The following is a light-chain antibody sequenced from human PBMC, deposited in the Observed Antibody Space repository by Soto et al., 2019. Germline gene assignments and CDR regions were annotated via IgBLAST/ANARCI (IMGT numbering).Light chain of an antibody. CDR3: QHYVEMSPIT. CDR1: QSVSSR. CDR2: GAS. V-gene: IGKV3-20*01. J-gene: IGKJ5*01. Sequence: EIVMTKSPGTLSLSPGERATLSCRASQSVSSRLAWYQQKPGQAPRLLISGASSRATGIPDRFSGSGSGTDFTLTISRLEPEDFALYYCQHYVEMSPITFGQGTRLEIK.